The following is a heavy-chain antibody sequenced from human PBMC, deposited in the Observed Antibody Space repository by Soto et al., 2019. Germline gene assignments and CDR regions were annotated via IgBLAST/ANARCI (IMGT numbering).Heavy chain of an antibody. CDR2: ISSSSSYI. J-gene: IGHJ4*02. Sequence: GGSLRLSCAASGFTFSSYSMNWVRQAPGKGLEWVSSISSSSSYIYYADSVKGRFTISRDNAKNSLYLQMNSLRAEDTAVYYCARAFFYCSGGSCYSYYFDYWGQGTLVTVSS. CDR3: ARAFFYCSGGSCYSYYFDY. V-gene: IGHV3-21*01. D-gene: IGHD2-15*01. CDR1: GFTFSSYS.